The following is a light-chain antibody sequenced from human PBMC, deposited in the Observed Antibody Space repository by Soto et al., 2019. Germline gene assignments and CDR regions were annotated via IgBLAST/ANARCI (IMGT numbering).Light chain of an antibody. CDR3: QPYNSDPWT. V-gene: IGKV1-5*01. CDR1: QTIRRW. Sequence: DIEMTQSPSTLSASVGDRVTITCRASQTIRRWLAWYQQRPGKAPKVLIYDASTLESGVPARFSGSGSETQFSLTISSRQPEDSATYYCQPYNSDPWTFGQGTKVEIK. J-gene: IGKJ1*01. CDR2: DAS.